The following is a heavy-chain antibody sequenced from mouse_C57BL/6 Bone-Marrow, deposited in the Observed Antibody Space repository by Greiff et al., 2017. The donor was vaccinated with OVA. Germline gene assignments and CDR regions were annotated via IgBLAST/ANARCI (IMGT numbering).Heavy chain of an antibody. CDR3: ARDSNFSYWYFDV. Sequence: VHVKQSVAELVRPGASVKLSCTASGFNIKNTYMHWVKQRPEQGLEWIGRIDPANGNTKYAPKFQGKATITADTSSNTAYLQLSSLTSEDTAIYYCARDSNFSYWYFDVWGTGTTVTVSS. J-gene: IGHJ1*03. CDR1: GFNIKNTY. V-gene: IGHV14-3*01. D-gene: IGHD2-5*01. CDR2: IDPANGNT.